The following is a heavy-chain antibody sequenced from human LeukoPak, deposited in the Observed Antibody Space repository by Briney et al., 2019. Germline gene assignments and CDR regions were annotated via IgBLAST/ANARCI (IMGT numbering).Heavy chain of an antibody. CDR1: GYTFHSYW. D-gene: IGHD6-19*01. CDR2: IYLGDSDT. V-gene: IGHV5-51*01. Sequence: GESLKISCKGSGYTFHSYWIAWVRQMPGKGLEWMGIIYLGDSDTRYSPSFRGQVTISADKSITTAYLQWSSLRASDTAIYYCARHPSSTRGWPLDYWGQGTLVTVSS. J-gene: IGHJ4*02. CDR3: ARHPSSTRGWPLDY.